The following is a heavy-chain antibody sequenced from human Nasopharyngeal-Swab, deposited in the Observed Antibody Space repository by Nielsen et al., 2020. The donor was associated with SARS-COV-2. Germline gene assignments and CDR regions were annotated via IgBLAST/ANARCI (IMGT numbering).Heavy chain of an antibody. CDR1: GFIFDYYA. CDR3: AKTYDDLWSGQQYFYGMDV. CDR2: ISWTSGSI. D-gene: IGHD3-3*01. V-gene: IGHV3-9*01. Sequence: SLRLSCAASGFIFDYYAIHWGRQLRGKGLEWVSSISWTSGSIGYEDSVKDRFSISSNNAKNSLYLQMNNLRPDDTALYYCAKTYDDLWSGQQYFYGMDVWGQGTTVTVSS. J-gene: IGHJ6*02.